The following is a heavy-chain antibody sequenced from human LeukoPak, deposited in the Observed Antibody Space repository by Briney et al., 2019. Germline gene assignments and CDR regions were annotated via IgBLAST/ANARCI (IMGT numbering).Heavy chain of an antibody. J-gene: IGHJ4*02. CDR1: GFTFSSYS. CDR2: ISSSSSYI. Sequence: GGSLRLSCAASGFTFSSYSMNWVRQAPGKGLEWVSSISSSSSYIYYADSVKGRFTISRDNAKNSLYLQMNSLRAEDTAVYYCARDLYQLRQASGYWGQGTLVTVSS. V-gene: IGHV3-21*01. D-gene: IGHD2-2*01. CDR3: ARDLYQLRQASGY.